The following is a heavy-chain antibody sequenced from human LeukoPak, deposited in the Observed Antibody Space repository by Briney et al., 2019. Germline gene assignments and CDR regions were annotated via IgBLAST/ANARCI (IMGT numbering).Heavy chain of an antibody. CDR3: ARHQLVVVPAAPDY. J-gene: IGHJ4*02. CDR2: IYYSGST. V-gene: IGHV4-59*01. D-gene: IGHD2-2*01. CDR1: GGSIISYY. Sequence: PSETLSLTCTVSGGSIISYYWSWTRQPPGKGLEWIGYIYYSGSTNYNPSLKSRVTISVDTSKNQFSLKLSSVTAADTAVYYCARHQLVVVPAAPDYWGQGTLVTVSS.